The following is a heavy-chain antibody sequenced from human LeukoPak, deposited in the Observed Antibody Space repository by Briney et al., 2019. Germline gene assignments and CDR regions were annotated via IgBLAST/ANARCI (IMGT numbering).Heavy chain of an antibody. D-gene: IGHD3-9*01. CDR3: ARVGWDILTGYLGYWFDP. J-gene: IGHJ5*02. CDR1: GGSISSYY. V-gene: IGHV4-59*01. CDR2: IYYSGST. Sequence: SETLSLTCTVSGGSISSYYWSWIRQPPGKGLEWIGYIYYSGSTNYNPSLKSRVTISVDTSKNQFSLKLSSVTAADTAVYHCARVGWDILTGYLGYWFDPWGQGTLVTVSS.